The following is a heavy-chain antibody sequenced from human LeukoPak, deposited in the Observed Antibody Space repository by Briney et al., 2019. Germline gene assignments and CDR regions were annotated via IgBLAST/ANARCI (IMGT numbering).Heavy chain of an antibody. CDR1: GFTFSSYA. Sequence: GGSLRLSCAASGFTFSSYAMHWVRQAPGKGLEWVAVISYDGSNKYYADSVKGRFTISRDNSKNTLYLQMNSLRAEDTAVYYCARDYYDSSGGDYWGQGTTVTVSS. V-gene: IGHV3-30-3*01. CDR2: ISYDGSNK. CDR3: ARDYYDSSGGDY. D-gene: IGHD3-22*01. J-gene: IGHJ4*02.